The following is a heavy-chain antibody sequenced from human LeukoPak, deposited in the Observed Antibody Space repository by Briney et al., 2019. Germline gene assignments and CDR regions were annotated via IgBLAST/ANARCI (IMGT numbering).Heavy chain of an antibody. D-gene: IGHD2-8*01. Sequence: AETLSLTCAVSGGTFSGYYLGWIRQPPGKGLEWIGEIKHSGSTNYNPSLKSGVTISVETSKNKFSMKLSSVTAADTAVYYCARGSRYCTNGVCSNNWFDPWGQGTLVTVSS. V-gene: IGHV4-34*01. CDR1: GGTFSGYY. CDR2: IKHSGST. J-gene: IGHJ5*02. CDR3: ARGSRYCTNGVCSNNWFDP.